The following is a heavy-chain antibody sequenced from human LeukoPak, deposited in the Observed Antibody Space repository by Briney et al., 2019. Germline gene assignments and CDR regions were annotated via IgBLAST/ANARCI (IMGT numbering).Heavy chain of an antibody. CDR1: AFTVSSKC. CDR3: ARVAVEGREFFQR. J-gene: IGHJ1*01. CDR2: IYTAGNT. V-gene: IGHV3-66*02. Sequence: GGSLRLSCTASAFTVSSKCRRWVRQAPGKGLEWVSLIYTAGNTYYADSVKGRFTISRDISKNTLYLQMSSLRTDDTAMYYCARVAVEGREFFQRWGQGTLVTVSS. D-gene: IGHD6-19*01.